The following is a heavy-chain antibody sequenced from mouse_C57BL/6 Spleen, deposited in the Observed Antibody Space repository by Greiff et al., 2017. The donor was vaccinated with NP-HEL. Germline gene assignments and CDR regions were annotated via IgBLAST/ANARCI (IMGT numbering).Heavy chain of an antibody. D-gene: IGHD2-3*01. V-gene: IGHV5-6*01. Sequence: EVHLVESGGDLVKPGGSLKLSCAASGFTFSSYGMSWVRQTPDKRLEWVATISSGGSYTYYPDSVKGRFTISRDNAKNTLYLQMSSLKSEDTAMYYCARHPIYDGYYVDDWGQGTTLTVSS. J-gene: IGHJ2*01. CDR1: GFTFSSYG. CDR2: ISSGGSYT. CDR3: ARHPIYDGYYVDD.